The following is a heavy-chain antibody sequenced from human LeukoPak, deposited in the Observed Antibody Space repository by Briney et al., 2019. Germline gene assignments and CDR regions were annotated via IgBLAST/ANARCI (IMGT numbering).Heavy chain of an antibody. V-gene: IGHV4-59*12. CDR1: GGSISSYY. J-gene: IGHJ4*02. CDR2: IYYSGST. CDR3: ARVGATITGYFDY. D-gene: IGHD5-24*01. Sequence: SETLSLTCTVSGGSISSYYWSWIRQPPGKGLEWIGYIYYSGSTNYNPSLKSRVTISVDTSKNQFSLKLSSVTAADTAVYYCARVGATITGYFDYWGQGTLVTVSS.